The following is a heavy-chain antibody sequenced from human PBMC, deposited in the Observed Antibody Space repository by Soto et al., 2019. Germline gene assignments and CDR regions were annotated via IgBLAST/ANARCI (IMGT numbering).Heavy chain of an antibody. D-gene: IGHD3-22*01. Sequence: GASVKVSCKASGHTFTIYGISWVRQAPGQGPEWMGWISAYNGNTNYAQKLQGRVTMTTDTSTSTAYMELRSLRSDDTAVYYCARDTYYYDSSGSDYWGQGTLVTVSS. CDR2: ISAYNGNT. V-gene: IGHV1-18*01. J-gene: IGHJ4*02. CDR3: ARDTYYYDSSGSDY. CDR1: GHTFTIYG.